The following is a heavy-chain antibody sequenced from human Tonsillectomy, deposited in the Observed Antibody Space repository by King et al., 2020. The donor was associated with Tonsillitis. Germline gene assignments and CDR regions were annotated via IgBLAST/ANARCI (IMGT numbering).Heavy chain of an antibody. CDR2: INPSSGNT. CDR3: ARVGGINVKDDFDY. V-gene: IGHV1-46*01. CDR1: GYTFTSYS. D-gene: IGHD3-16*01. Sequence: QLVQSGAEVKKPRASVKVSCKASGYTFTSYSIHWVRQAPGQGLEWMGIINPSSGNTDYAQKFQGRVTMTRDTSTSTVYMELSSLRSEDTAVYYCARVGGINVKDDFDYWGQGTLVTVSS. J-gene: IGHJ4*02.